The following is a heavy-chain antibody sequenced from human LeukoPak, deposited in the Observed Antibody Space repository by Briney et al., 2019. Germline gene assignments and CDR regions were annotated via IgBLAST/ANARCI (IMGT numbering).Heavy chain of an antibody. CDR2: IDPNSGGT. Sequence: GASVKVSCKASGYTFTGYYMHWVRQAPGQGLEWMGWIDPNSGGTNDAQKFQGRVTMTRDTSISTAYMELSRLRSDDTAVYYCASFYSSSSGFDYWGQGTLVTVSS. D-gene: IGHD6-6*01. CDR1: GYTFTGYY. CDR3: ASFYSSSSGFDY. J-gene: IGHJ4*02. V-gene: IGHV1-2*02.